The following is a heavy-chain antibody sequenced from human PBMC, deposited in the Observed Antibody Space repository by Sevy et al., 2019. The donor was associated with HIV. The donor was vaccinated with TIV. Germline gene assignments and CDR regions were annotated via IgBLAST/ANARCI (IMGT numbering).Heavy chain of an antibody. J-gene: IGHJ4*02. CDR1: GFTFSSYW. Sequence: GGSLRLSCAGSGFTFSSYWMSWVRQAPGKGLEWVANINQDGSGKNYVDSVKGRFTISRDNAKNALYLQMNSLRAEDTAVYYGARDPFSKADYWGQGTLVTVSS. CDR2: INQDGSGK. D-gene: IGHD4-4*01. CDR3: ARDPFSKADY. V-gene: IGHV3-7*01.